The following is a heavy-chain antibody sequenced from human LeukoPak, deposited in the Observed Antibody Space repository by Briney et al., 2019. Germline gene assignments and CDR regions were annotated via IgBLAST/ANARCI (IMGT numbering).Heavy chain of an antibody. Sequence: GASVEVSCKASGYTFTGYYMHWVRQAPGQGLEWMGWINPNSGGTNYAQKFQGRVTMTRDTSISTAYMELSRLRSDDTAVYYCARVGSVSGIAAAVGDYWGQGTLVTVSS. CDR3: ARVGSVSGIAAAVGDY. D-gene: IGHD6-13*01. CDR1: GYTFTGYY. CDR2: INPNSGGT. J-gene: IGHJ4*02. V-gene: IGHV1-2*02.